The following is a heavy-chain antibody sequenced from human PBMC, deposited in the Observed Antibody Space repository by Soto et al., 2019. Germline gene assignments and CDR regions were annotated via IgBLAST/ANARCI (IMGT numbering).Heavy chain of an antibody. Sequence: GGSLRLSCAASGFTFSNAWMSWVRQAPGKGLEWVGRIKSKTDGGTTDYAAPVKGRFTISRDDSKNTLYLQMNSLKTEDTAVYYCTTELLRYFDWLSEFDYWGQGTLVPSPQ. CDR3: TTELLRYFDWLSEFDY. CDR1: GFTFSNAW. J-gene: IGHJ4*02. V-gene: IGHV3-15*01. CDR2: IKSKTDGGTT. D-gene: IGHD3-9*01.